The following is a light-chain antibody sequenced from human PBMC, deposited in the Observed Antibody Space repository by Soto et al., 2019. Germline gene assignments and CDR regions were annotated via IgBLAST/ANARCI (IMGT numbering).Light chain of an antibody. V-gene: IGKV1-33*01. Sequence: DIQMTQSPSSLSASVGDRVTITCQASQDINKNLIWYQQKPGKAPKLLIYDASDLETGVPSRFSGSGSGTDFSFTISSLQPEDIATYYCQQSNDLVSFGQGTRLEIK. CDR1: QDINKN. CDR2: DAS. J-gene: IGKJ5*01. CDR3: QQSNDLVS.